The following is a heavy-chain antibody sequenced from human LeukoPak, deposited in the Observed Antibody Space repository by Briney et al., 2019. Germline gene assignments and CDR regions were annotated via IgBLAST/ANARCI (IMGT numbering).Heavy chain of an antibody. CDR3: AKETGYTSGWWDY. J-gene: IGHJ4*02. CDR1: GFTFSSYA. V-gene: IGHV3-23*01. D-gene: IGHD6-19*01. CDR2: ISGSGGST. Sequence: GGSLRLSCAASGFTFSSYAMSWVRQAPGKGLECISVISGSGGSTYYADSVKGRFTISRDNSRNTLYLQMNSLRAADTAVYYCAKETGYTSGWWDYWGQGTLVTVSS.